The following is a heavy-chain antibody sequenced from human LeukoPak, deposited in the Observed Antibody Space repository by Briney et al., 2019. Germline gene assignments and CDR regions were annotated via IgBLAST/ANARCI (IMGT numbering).Heavy chain of an antibody. CDR1: GGSLSSYY. J-gene: IGHJ4*02. CDR2: IYYTGST. CDR3: ARSGTVTGYLY. V-gene: IGHV4-59*01. Sequence: PSETLSLTCTVSGGSLSSYYWTWIRQLPGKGLEWIGYIYYTGSTNYNPSLKSRVTTSVDTSKNQFSLNLNSVTAADTAVYYCARSGTVTGYLYWGQGALVTVSS. D-gene: IGHD3-9*01.